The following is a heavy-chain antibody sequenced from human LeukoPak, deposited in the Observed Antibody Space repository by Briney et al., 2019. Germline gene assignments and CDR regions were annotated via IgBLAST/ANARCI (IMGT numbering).Heavy chain of an antibody. V-gene: IGHV1-18*01. D-gene: IGHD3-10*01. J-gene: IGHJ6*02. CDR2: ISAYNGNT. CDR3: ARVTTMVRARNGMDV. CDR1: GYTFTSYG. Sequence: ASVKVSCKASGYTFTSYGISWVRQAPGQGLEWMGWISAYNGNTNYAQKLQGRVTMTRNTSISTAYMELSSLRSEDTAVYYCARVTTMVRARNGMDVWGQGTTVTVSS.